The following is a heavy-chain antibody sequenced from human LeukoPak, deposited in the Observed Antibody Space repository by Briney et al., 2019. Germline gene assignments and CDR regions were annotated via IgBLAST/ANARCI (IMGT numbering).Heavy chain of an antibody. CDR3: ARPATLTATVYGY. J-gene: IGHJ4*02. CDR1: GYNFIGYY. V-gene: IGHV1-2*02. CDR2: INPNSGGT. Sequence: ASVKASSKDYGYNFIGYYIYWVGQVPGQGLEWMGWINPNSGGTNYAQKFQGRVTMTRAASINTAYMQLNRLRSDDTLVYHFARPATLTATVYGYWGQGTLVTVSS. D-gene: IGHD5/OR15-5a*01.